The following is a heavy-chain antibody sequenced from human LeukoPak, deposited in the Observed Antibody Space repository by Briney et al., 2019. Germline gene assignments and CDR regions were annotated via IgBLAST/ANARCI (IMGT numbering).Heavy chain of an antibody. CDR2: IISSSSYI. D-gene: IGHD2-2*01. V-gene: IGHV3-21*03. Sequence: GGSLRLSCAASGFTFSSYSMNWVRQAPGKGLEWVSSIISSSSYIYYADSVKGRFTISRDNAKNSLYLQMNSLRAEDTAVYYCARDFGGYCSSTNCYLGHLDYWGQGTLVTVSS. CDR1: GFTFSSYS. CDR3: ARDFGGYCSSTNCYLGHLDY. J-gene: IGHJ4*02.